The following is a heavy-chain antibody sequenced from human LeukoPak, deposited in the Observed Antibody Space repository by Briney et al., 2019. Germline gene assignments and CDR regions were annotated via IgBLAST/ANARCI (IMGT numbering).Heavy chain of an antibody. D-gene: IGHD2-15*01. V-gene: IGHV3-20*04. Sequence: GGSLRLSCRDSGSTFDDYGMTWVRQAPGRGLEWVSGINWDGGAYNYGASVKGRFIISRDNAKNSLYLEMNSLRVEDTAVYFCARDLSSSWYSLAYWGQGILVTVSS. CDR3: ARDLSSSWYSLAY. CDR1: GSTFDDYG. CDR2: INWDGGAY. J-gene: IGHJ4*02.